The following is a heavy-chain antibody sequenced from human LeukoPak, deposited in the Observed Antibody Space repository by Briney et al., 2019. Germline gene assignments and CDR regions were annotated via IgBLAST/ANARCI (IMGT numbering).Heavy chain of an antibody. CDR3: ASGWIQYAFDI. CDR2: IYTSGST. Sequence: SETLSLTCTVSGGSISSYYWSWIRQPAGKGPEWIGRIYTSGSTNYNPSLKSRVTMSVDTSKNQFSLKLSSVTAADTAVYYCASGWIQYAFDIWGQGTMVTVSS. CDR1: GGSISSYY. J-gene: IGHJ3*02. D-gene: IGHD5-18*01. V-gene: IGHV4-4*07.